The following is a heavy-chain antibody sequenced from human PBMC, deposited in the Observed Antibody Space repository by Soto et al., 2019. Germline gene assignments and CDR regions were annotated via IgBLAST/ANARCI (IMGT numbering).Heavy chain of an antibody. D-gene: IGHD2-8*02. Sequence: QVQLVESGGGVVQPGGSLRLSCAASGFTFSHYCIHWVRQAPGKGLEWLAVISYDGSNKHYADSVKGRFTVSRDNSKNTLYLQTNGHKGVDTAIYFGASSTGNNRGHMNYCGHGTLVPASS. CDR2: ISYDGSNK. CDR1: GFTFSHYC. J-gene: IGHJ4*01. V-gene: IGHV3-30*03. CDR3: ASSTGNNRGHMNY.